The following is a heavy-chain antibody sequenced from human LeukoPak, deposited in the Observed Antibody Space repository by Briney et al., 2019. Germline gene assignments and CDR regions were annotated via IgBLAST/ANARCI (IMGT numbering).Heavy chain of an antibody. V-gene: IGHV1-24*01. CDR3: ATDAAADYDAFDI. J-gene: IGHJ3*02. Sequence: ASVKVSCKVSGYTLTELSVHWVRQAPGKGLEWMGGFDPEDGETIYAQKFQGRVTMTEDTSTDTAYMELSSLRSEDTAVYYCATDAAADYDAFDIWGQGTMVTVSS. CDR1: GYTLTELS. D-gene: IGHD6-25*01. CDR2: FDPEDGET.